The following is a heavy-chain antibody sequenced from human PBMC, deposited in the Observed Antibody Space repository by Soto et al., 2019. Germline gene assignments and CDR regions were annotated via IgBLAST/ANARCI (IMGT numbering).Heavy chain of an antibody. Sequence: SVKVSCKASGGTFSSYAISWVRQAPGQGLEWMGGTIPIFGTANYAQKFQGRVTITADESTSTAYMELSSLRSEDTAVYYCATAERDIPTYFCGDCYSRLAGFVYWGQGTLVTVSS. CDR2: TIPIFGTA. CDR3: ATAERDIPTYFCGDCYSRLAGFVY. CDR1: GGTFSSYA. D-gene: IGHD2-21*02. V-gene: IGHV1-69*13. J-gene: IGHJ4*02.